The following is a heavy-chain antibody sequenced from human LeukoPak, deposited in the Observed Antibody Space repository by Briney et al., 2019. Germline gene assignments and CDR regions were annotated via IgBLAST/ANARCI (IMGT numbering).Heavy chain of an antibody. D-gene: IGHD3-16*01. CDR3: ARGGIMITFGGPKLNWFDP. V-gene: IGHV4-34*01. J-gene: IGHJ5*02. Sequence: SETLSLTCAVYGGSFSGYYWSWIRQPPGKGLEWIGEINHSGSTNYNPSLKSRVTISVDTSKNQFSLKLSSVTAADTAVYYCARGGIMITFGGPKLNWFDPWGQGTLVTVSS. CDR1: GGSFSGYY. CDR2: INHSGST.